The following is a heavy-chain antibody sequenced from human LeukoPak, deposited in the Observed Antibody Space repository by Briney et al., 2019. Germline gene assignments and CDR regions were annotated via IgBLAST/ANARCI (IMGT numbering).Heavy chain of an antibody. D-gene: IGHD3-22*01. V-gene: IGHV4-39*07. Sequence: RASETLSLTCTVSGGSISGSSYYWVWIRQSPEKGLEWIGNIYFSGVTYHNPSLKSRVTISVDTSKNQFSLKLSSVTAADTAVYYCARTYYHDSSGYYYLVGRAYYFDHWGQGTLVTVSS. CDR2: IYFSGVT. CDR3: ARTYYHDSSGYYYLVGRAYYFDH. J-gene: IGHJ4*02. CDR1: GGSISGSSYY.